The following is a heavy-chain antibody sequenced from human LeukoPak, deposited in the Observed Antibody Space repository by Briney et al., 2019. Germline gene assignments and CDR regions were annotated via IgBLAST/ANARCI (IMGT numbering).Heavy chain of an antibody. D-gene: IGHD2/OR15-2a*01. V-gene: IGHV1-2*02. CDR3: ARVNFFDNWSDP. J-gene: IGHJ5*02. CDR2: INPNSGGT. Sequence: ASVKVSCKASGYTFTGYYIHWVRQAPGQGLEWMGWINPNSGGTNFAQKFQGRVTMTRDTSISTAYMELSRLRSDDTAIYYCARVNFFDNWSDPWGQGTLVTVSS. CDR1: GYTFTGYY.